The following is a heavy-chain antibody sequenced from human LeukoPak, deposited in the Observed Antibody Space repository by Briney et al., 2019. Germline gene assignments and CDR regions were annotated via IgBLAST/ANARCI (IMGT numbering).Heavy chain of an antibody. Sequence: GGSLRLSCAASGFTFDDYAMHWVRQAPGKGLEWVSGISWNSGSIGYADSVKGRFTISRDNAKNSLYLQLNSLRAEDTALYYCAKGQDVVVVAATLDYWGQGTLVTVSS. V-gene: IGHV3-9*01. D-gene: IGHD2-15*01. CDR1: GFTFDDYA. CDR2: ISWNSGSI. J-gene: IGHJ4*02. CDR3: AKGQDVVVVAATLDY.